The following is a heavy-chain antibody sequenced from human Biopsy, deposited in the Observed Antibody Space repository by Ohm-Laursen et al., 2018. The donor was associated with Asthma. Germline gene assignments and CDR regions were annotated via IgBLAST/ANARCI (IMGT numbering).Heavy chain of an antibody. J-gene: IGHJ6*02. CDR3: ARAVDYSHYYGIDV. D-gene: IGHD3-10*01. CDR2: TSVYNGNT. V-gene: IGHV1-18*01. CDR1: GYTFHSAG. Sequence: ASVKVSCKTSGYTFHSAGITWVRQAPGQGLEWMGWTSVYNGNTKVAQKLQDRVTMITDTSTSTAYMELRSLRSDDTAVYFCARAVDYSHYYGIDVWGPGTTVTVS.